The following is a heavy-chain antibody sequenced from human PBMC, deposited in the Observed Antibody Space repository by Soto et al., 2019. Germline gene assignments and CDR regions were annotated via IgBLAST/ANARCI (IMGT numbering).Heavy chain of an antibody. CDR1: GGSFSGYY. CDR2: INHSGST. D-gene: IGHD2-2*03. Sequence: SETLSLTCAVYGGSFSGYYWSWIRQPPGKGLEWVGEINHSGSTNYNPSLKSRVTISVDTSKNQFSLKLSSVTAADTAVYYCARLNGYCGSTSCPGYYGMDVWGQGTTVTVSS. CDR3: ARLNGYCGSTSCPGYYGMDV. J-gene: IGHJ6*02. V-gene: IGHV4-34*01.